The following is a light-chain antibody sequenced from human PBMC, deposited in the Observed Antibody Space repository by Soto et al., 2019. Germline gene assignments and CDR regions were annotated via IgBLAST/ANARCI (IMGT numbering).Light chain of an antibody. CDR1: QGISNY. CDR2: AAS. V-gene: IGKV1-17*03. J-gene: IGKJ3*01. Sequence: DSQMIQSPSAMSASVGDRVTITCRASQGISNYLVWFQQKPGKIPKRLISAASSLQSGVPPWFSGSGSGTEFTLTNSSLQPEDFVTYYCLKHSSYPFTFDRGTTVDIK. CDR3: LKHSSYPFT.